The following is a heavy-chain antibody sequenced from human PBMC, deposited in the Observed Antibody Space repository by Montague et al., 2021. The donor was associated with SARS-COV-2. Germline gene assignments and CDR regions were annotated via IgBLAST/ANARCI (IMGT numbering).Heavy chain of an antibody. CDR1: GGSISSVTYS. D-gene: IGHD4-17*01. CDR3: ARGGGYSDLHYFDY. CDR2: ISHSWDT. J-gene: IGHJ4*02. V-gene: IGHV4-30-2*01. Sequence: TLSLTCAVSGGSISSVTYSWSWIRQPPGKGLEWLAYISHSWDTYYNPSLKSRITISVDRSKNQFSLRLSSVTAADTAVYYCARGGGYSDLHYFDYCGQGTPVTVSS.